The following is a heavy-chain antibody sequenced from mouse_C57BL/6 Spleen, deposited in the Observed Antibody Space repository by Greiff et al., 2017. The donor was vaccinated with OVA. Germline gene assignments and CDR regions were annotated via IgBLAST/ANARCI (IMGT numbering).Heavy chain of an antibody. CDR1: GYTFTSYW. CDR3: ARGATVVARGDY. Sequence: HVQLQQSGAELVKPGASVKMSCKASGYTFTSYWITWVKQRPGQGLEWIGDIYPGSGSTNYNEKFKSKATLTVDTSSSTAYMQLSSLTSEDSAVYYCARGATVVARGDYWGQGTTLTVSS. J-gene: IGHJ2*01. D-gene: IGHD1-1*01. V-gene: IGHV1-55*01. CDR2: IYPGSGST.